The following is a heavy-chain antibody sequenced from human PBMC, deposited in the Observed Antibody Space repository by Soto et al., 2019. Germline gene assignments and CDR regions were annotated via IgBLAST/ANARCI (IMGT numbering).Heavy chain of an antibody. CDR3: ARRYCSGGSCFVHYYGTDV. CDR1: GGTFSSYA. Sequence: SVKVSCKASGGTFSSYAISWVRQAPGQGLEWMGGIIPIFGTANYAQKFQGRVTITADESTSTAYMELSSLRSEDTAVYYCARRYCSGGSCFVHYYGTDVWGQGTTVTVAS. D-gene: IGHD2-15*01. V-gene: IGHV1-69*13. J-gene: IGHJ6*02. CDR2: IIPIFGTA.